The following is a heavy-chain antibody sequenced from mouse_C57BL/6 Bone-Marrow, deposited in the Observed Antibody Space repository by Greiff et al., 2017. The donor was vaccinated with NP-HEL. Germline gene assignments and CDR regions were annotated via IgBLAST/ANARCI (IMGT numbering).Heavy chain of an antibody. Sequence: EVNVVESGEGLVKPGGSLKLSCAASGFTFSSYAMSWVRQTPEKRLEWVAYISSGGDYIYYADTVKGRFTISRDNARNTLYLQMSSLKSEDTAMYYCTRERWLLRDYAMDYWGQGTSVTVSS. CDR1: GFTFSSYA. CDR3: TRERWLLRDYAMDY. D-gene: IGHD2-3*01. CDR2: ISSGGDYI. V-gene: IGHV5-9-1*02. J-gene: IGHJ4*01.